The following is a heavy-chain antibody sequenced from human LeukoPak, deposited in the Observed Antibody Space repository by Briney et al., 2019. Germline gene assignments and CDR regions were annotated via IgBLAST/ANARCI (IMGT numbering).Heavy chain of an antibody. CDR3: ARKSIAVAGRKPYDY. D-gene: IGHD6-13*01. Sequence: PSETLSLTCTVSGGSISSYYWSWIRQPPGKGLEWIGEIDHSGRTNSNPSLKSRVTISVDMSKNQFSLRLSSVTAADTAVYYCARKSIAVAGRKPYDYWDQGTLVTVSS. J-gene: IGHJ4*02. V-gene: IGHV4-34*01. CDR1: GGSISSYY. CDR2: IDHSGRT.